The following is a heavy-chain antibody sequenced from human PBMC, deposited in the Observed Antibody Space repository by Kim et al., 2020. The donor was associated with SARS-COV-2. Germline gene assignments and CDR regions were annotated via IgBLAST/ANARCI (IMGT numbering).Heavy chain of an antibody. CDR2: IYPGDSDT. CDR1: GYSFTSYW. Sequence: GESLKISCKGSGYSFTSYWIGWVRQMPGKGLEWMGIIYPGDSDTRYSPSFQGQVTISADKSISTAYLQWSSLKASDTAMYYCARGLYSSSWKRVGFWFDPWGQGTLVTVSS. J-gene: IGHJ5*02. D-gene: IGHD6-13*01. V-gene: IGHV5-51*01. CDR3: ARGLYSSSWKRVGFWFDP.